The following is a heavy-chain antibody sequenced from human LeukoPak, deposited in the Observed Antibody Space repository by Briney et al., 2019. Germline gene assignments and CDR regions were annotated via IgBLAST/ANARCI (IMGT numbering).Heavy chain of an antibody. V-gene: IGHV4-39*01. CDR1: GGSISSSSDY. Sequence: SETLSLTCIVSGGSISSSSDYWGWIRQPPGKELEWIGSIYYSGSTYYNPSLKSRVTISVDTSKIQFSLKLSSVTAADTAVYYCARFSYYYYYMDVWGKGTTVTVSS. J-gene: IGHJ6*03. CDR3: ARFSYYYYYMDV. CDR2: IYYSGST.